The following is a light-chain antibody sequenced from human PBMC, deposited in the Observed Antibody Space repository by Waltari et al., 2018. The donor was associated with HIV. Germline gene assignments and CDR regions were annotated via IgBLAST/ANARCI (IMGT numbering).Light chain of an antibody. V-gene: IGLV2-14*01. CDR3: SSFTSSTTWV. Sequence: QSALTQPASVSGSPGQSVTIPCTGTSSDVAKYNYVSWYQQHPGQAPKLMIYEVSKRPSGVSNRFSGSKSGNTASLTISGLQAEDDADYYCSSFTSSTTWVFGGETRLTVL. J-gene: IGLJ3*02. CDR1: SSDVAKYNY. CDR2: EVS.